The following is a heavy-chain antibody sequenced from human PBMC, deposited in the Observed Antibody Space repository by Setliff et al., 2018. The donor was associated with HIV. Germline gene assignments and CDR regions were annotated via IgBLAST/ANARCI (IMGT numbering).Heavy chain of an antibody. CDR1: GGSFSGYY. V-gene: IGHV4-34*01. Sequence: KASETLSLTCAVYGGSFSGYYWSWIRQPPGKGLEWIGEINHSGDTNYNPSLKSRVTISVDASERHFSLRMTSTTAADTAIYYCARGVPLLPPNFWGQGTQVTVSS. D-gene: IGHD2-15*01. J-gene: IGHJ4*02. CDR3: ARGVPLLPPNF. CDR2: INHSGDT.